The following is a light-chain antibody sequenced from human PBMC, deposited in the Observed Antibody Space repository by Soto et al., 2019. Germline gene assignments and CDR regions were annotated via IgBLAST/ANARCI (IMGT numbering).Light chain of an antibody. Sequence: EIVMTHPPATLSVSPGERATLSCRASQSVSSNLAWYQQKPGQAPRLLIYGASTRATGIPARFSGSGSGTEFTLTISSLQSEDFAVYYCQQYNNWPRTFGQGTKVDIK. V-gene: IGKV3-15*01. CDR2: GAS. CDR1: QSVSSN. CDR3: QQYNNWPRT. J-gene: IGKJ1*01.